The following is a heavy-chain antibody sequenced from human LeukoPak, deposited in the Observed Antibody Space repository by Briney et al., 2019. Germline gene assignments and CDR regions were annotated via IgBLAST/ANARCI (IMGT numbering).Heavy chain of an antibody. CDR3: AKGYCSSTSCSGDY. Sequence: GGSLRLSCAASGFTFDDYAMHWVRQAPGKGLEWVSGISWNSGSIAYADSVKGRFTISRDNAKNSLYLQMNSLSAEDMALYYCAKGYCSSTSCSGDYWGQGTLVTVSS. CDR1: GFTFDDYA. V-gene: IGHV3-9*03. J-gene: IGHJ4*02. CDR2: ISWNSGSI. D-gene: IGHD2-2*01.